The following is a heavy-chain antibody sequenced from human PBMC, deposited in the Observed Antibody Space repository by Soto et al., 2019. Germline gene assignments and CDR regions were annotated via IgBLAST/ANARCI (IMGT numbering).Heavy chain of an antibody. J-gene: IGHJ1*01. D-gene: IGHD3-22*01. CDR3: AREDESSGHAGTFRH. V-gene: IGHV3-30-3*01. Sequence: QVQLVESGGDVVQPGRSLRLSCAASGFSFNSYVMHWVRQAPGKGLEWVALMSHDGNKQYVDSVRERFTISRDNSKNKLNLEMNSLRAEDTAVYYCAREDESSGHAGTFRHWGQGTLFTVSP. CDR2: MSHDGNK. CDR1: GFSFNSYV.